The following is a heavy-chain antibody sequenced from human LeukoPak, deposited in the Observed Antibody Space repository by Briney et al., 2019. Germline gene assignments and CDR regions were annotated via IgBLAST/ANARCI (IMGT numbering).Heavy chain of an antibody. Sequence: GGSLRLSCAASGFTFSRYWMSWVRQAPGKGLEWVGRTRNKANSYTTEYAASVKGRFTISRDDSKNSLYLQMNSLKTEDTAVYYCASISKLVGASSGTSVADYWGQGTLVTVSS. J-gene: IGHJ4*02. CDR1: GFTFSRYW. V-gene: IGHV3-72*01. CDR2: TRNKANSYTT. CDR3: ASISKLVGASSGTSVADY. D-gene: IGHD1-26*01.